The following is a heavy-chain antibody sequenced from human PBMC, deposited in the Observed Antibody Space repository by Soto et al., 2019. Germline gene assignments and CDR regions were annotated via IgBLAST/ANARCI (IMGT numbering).Heavy chain of an antibody. D-gene: IGHD1-26*01. Sequence: QVQLQESGPGLVKPSETLSLTCTVSGGSISSYYWSWIRQPPGKGLEWIGYIYYSGSTNYNPSLKRRVTISVDTSKNQCSLKLSSVTAADTAVYYCARDRWELPYWYFDLWGRGTLVTVSS. V-gene: IGHV4-59*01. CDR1: GGSISSYY. CDR2: IYYSGST. CDR3: ARDRWELPYWYFDL. J-gene: IGHJ2*01.